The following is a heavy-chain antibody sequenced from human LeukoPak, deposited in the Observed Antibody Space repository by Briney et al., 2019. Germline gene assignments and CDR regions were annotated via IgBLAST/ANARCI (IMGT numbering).Heavy chain of an antibody. D-gene: IGHD6-6*01. Sequence: SETLSLTCTVSGGSISSSSYYWGWIRQPPGKGLEWIGSIYYSGSTYYNPSLKSRVTISVDTSKNQFSLKLSSVTAADTAVYYCARGLTAIPSDSSSSHDYWGQGTLVTVSS. CDR1: GGSISSSSYY. CDR3: ARGLTAIPSDSSSSHDY. CDR2: IYYSGST. V-gene: IGHV4-39*07. J-gene: IGHJ4*02.